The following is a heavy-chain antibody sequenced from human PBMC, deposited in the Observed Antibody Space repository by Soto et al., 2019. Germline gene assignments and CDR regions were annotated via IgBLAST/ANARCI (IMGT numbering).Heavy chain of an antibody. Sequence: LSLTGTVSGGSISSSSYYWVFIRQPPGKGLEWIGSIYYSGSTYYNPSLKSRVTISVDTSKNQFSLKLSSVTAADTAVYYCARRLAYCGGDCYSPAETWGQGTLVTVYS. CDR2: IYYSGST. CDR1: GGSISSSSYY. D-gene: IGHD2-21*02. J-gene: IGHJ5*02. CDR3: ARRLAYCGGDCYSPAET. V-gene: IGHV4-39*01.